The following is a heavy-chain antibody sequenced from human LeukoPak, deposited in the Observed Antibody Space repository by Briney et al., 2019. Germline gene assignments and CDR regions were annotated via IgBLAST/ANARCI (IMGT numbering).Heavy chain of an antibody. CDR2: ISYDGSNK. CDR1: GFTFSSYA. CDR3: ARDPSNYYDSSGHYQT. D-gene: IGHD3-22*01. J-gene: IGHJ5*02. Sequence: GDSLRLSCVASGFTFSSYAMHWVRQAPGKGLEWVAVISYDGSNKYYADSVKGRFTISRDNSKNTLYQQMNSLRAEDTAVYYCARDPSNYYDSSGHYQTWGQGTLVTVSS. V-gene: IGHV3-30*01.